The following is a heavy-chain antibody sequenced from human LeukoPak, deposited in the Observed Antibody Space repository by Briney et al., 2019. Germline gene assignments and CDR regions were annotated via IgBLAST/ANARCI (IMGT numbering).Heavy chain of an antibody. CDR3: ARLFDSSGYYYVWYFDL. V-gene: IGHV4-34*12. CDR2: IFYTGVT. CDR1: GGSFSGYY. D-gene: IGHD3-22*01. J-gene: IGHJ2*01. Sequence: SETLSLTCAVYGGSFSGYYWSWIRQPPGKGLEWIGTIFYTGVTYYNPSLMSRVTISVDTSKNQISLNLKSVTAADTAVYYCARLFDSSGYYYVWYFDLWGRGTLATVSS.